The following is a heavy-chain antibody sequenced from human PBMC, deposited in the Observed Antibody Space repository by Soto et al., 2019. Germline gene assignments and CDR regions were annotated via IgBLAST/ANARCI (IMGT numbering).Heavy chain of an antibody. CDR3: ARASHYTEYYFDY. D-gene: IGHD1-26*01. V-gene: IGHV4-59*01. CDR1: GGSISSYY. Sequence: KASETLSLTCTVSGGSISSYYWSWIRQPPGKGLEWIGYIYYSGSTNYNPSLKSRVTISVDTSKNQFSLKLSSVTAADTAVYCCARASHYTEYYFDYWGQGTLVTVSS. J-gene: IGHJ4*02. CDR2: IYYSGST.